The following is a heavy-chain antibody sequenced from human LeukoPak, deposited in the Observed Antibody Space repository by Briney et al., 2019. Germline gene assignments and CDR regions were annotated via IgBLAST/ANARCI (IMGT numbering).Heavy chain of an antibody. CDR2: IYYSGST. J-gene: IGHJ4*02. CDR1: GGSISIYY. Sequence: SETLSLTCTVSGGSISIYYWNWIRQPPGKGLEWIGNIYYSGSTYYNPSLKSRITISVDTSKNRFSLKLSSVTAADTAVYYCARAMSIAARLQTIFDYWGQGTLVTVSS. V-gene: IGHV4-59*04. CDR3: ARAMSIAARLQTIFDY. D-gene: IGHD6-6*01.